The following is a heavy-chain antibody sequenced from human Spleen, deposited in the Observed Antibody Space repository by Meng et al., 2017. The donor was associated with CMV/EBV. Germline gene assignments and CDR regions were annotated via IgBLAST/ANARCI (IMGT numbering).Heavy chain of an antibody. CDR1: GGSISSYY. J-gene: IGHJ4*02. D-gene: IGHD2-15*01. V-gene: IGHV4-59*01. CDR2: IYYSGST. Sequence: SETLSLTCSVSGGSISSYYWSWIRQPPGKGLEWIGYIYYSGSTNYNPPLKSRVTISVDTSKNQFSLKLSSVNAADTAVYYCARAGGSSLSFAYWGQGTLVTVSS. CDR3: ARAGGSSLSFAY.